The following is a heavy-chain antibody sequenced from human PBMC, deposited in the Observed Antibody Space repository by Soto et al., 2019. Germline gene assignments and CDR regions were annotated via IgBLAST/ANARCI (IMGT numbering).Heavy chain of an antibody. V-gene: IGHV3-48*01. CDR1: GFTFSSYS. Sequence: PGGSLRLSCAASGFTFSSYSMNWVRQAPGKGLEWVSYISSSSSTIYYADSVKGRFTISRDNAKNSLYLQMNSLRAEDTAVYYCARCPPPTPSGSKAIDYMDVWGKGTTVTVSS. CDR2: ISSSSSTI. J-gene: IGHJ6*03. CDR3: ARCPPPTPSGSKAIDYMDV. D-gene: IGHD2-2*02.